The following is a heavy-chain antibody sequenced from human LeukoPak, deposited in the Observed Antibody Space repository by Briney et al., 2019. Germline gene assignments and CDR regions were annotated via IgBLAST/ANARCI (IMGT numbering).Heavy chain of an antibody. Sequence: SETLSLTCSVSGGSVSSYYWSWTRQSPGKGLEWIGYIHNSGRTNYNPSLKSRVTISVDTSKNQFSLKLSSVTAADTAVYYCARGRGSSWTDKYFQHWGQGTLVTVSS. CDR2: IHNSGRT. CDR1: GGSVSSYY. J-gene: IGHJ1*01. CDR3: ARGRGSSWTDKYFQH. D-gene: IGHD6-13*01. V-gene: IGHV4-59*02.